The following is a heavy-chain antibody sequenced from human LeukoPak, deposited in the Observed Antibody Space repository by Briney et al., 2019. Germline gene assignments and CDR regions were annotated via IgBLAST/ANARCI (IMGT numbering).Heavy chain of an antibody. CDR2: IWYDGINK. CDR3: ARGGALSSSWYRYFDY. J-gene: IGHJ4*02. V-gene: IGHV3-33*01. CDR1: GFTFSSYG. D-gene: IGHD6-13*01. Sequence: GRTLRLSCAASGFTFSSYGMHWVRQAPGKGREWVAVIWYDGINKYDADSVKGRFTISRDNSKNTLYLQMNSLRAEDTAAYYCARGGALSSSWYRYFDYWGQGTLVTVSS.